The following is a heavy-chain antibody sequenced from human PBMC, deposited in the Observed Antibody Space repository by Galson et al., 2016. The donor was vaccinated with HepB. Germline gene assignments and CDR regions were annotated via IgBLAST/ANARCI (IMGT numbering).Heavy chain of an antibody. Sequence: SLRLSCAASGFTFSSYAMSWVRQAPGKGLEWVSSISGSGGSTYYADSVKGRFTISRDNSKNTLYLQMNSLRAEDTAVYYCAKRGSRAGDTWITMIRGDQIYYFDHCGQGTLVTVSS. CDR3: AKRGSRAGDTWITMIRGDQIYYFDH. CDR1: GFTFSSYA. V-gene: IGHV3-23*01. D-gene: IGHD3-10*01. J-gene: IGHJ4*02. CDR2: ISGSGGST.